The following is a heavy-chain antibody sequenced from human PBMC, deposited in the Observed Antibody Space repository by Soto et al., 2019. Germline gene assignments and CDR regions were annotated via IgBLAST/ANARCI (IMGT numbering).Heavy chain of an antibody. D-gene: IGHD3-10*01. CDR3: VTLQDFSVDY. J-gene: IGHJ4*02. Sequence: GGSLRLSCAASGFTFSSSWMHWVCQAPEKGQEWVADIKCDGSEKYYVDSVKGRLTISRDNAKNSLYLQVNSLRAEDMTVYYCVTLQDFSVDYWGQGTLVTVSS. CDR2: IKCDGSEK. V-gene: IGHV3-7*03. CDR1: GFTFSSSW.